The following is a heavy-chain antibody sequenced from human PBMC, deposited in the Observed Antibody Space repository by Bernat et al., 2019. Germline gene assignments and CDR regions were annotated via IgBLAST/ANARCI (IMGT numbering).Heavy chain of an antibody. V-gene: IGHV3-15*07. J-gene: IGHJ4*02. D-gene: IGHD2-15*01. Sequence: VQLVESGGGLVKPGGSLRLSCAASGFGFNNAWMNWVRQAPGKGLEWVGRIKSKTDGGTKDYAAPVKGRFTISRDDSKNTLYLQMNSLKTEDTAVYYCTTDPYHLRIWYWGQGTLVTVSS. CDR1: GFGFNNAW. CDR3: TTDPYHLRIWY. CDR2: IKSKTDGGTK.